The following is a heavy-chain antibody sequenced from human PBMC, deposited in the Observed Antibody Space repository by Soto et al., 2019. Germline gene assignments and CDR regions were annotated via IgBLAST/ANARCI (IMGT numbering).Heavy chain of an antibody. V-gene: IGHV3-48*03. CDR3: TRAAWFPYLSFY. CDR2: ISSSGSTA. D-gene: IGHD3-10*01. CDR1: VFTCSRFE. Sequence: SLRLSCSASVFTCSRFELHWVRQAPGKGLEWISYISSSGSTAYYASSVEGRFTISRDNASNSVYLQMDSLRAEDTALYYCTRAAWFPYLSFYWGQGALVTVSS. J-gene: IGHJ4*02.